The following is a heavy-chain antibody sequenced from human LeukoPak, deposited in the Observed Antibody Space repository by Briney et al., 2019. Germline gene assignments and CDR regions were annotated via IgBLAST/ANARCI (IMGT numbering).Heavy chain of an antibody. Sequence: SETLSLTCTVSGGSISSSTYYWGWIRQPPGKGLEWIGTIYYSVNTYYNPSLKSRLTISIDTPKNQFSLKLSSLTATDTAVYYCARLRRSHADFWGQGTLVTVSS. CDR3: ARLRRSHADF. CDR1: GGSISSSTYY. J-gene: IGHJ4*02. CDR2: IYYSVNT. D-gene: IGHD6-13*01. V-gene: IGHV4-39*01.